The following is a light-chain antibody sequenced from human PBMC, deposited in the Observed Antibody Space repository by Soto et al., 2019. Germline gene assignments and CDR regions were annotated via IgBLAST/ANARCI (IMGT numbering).Light chain of an antibody. CDR2: EVS. V-gene: IGLV2-14*01. Sequence: QSALTQPASVSGSPGQSITISCTGTSSDVGGYNYVSWYQQHPGKAPKLMIYEVSNRPSGVSKRFSGSKSGNTASLTISGLDAEDEDDYCCTSYTSSSTRVFGGGTKLTVL. CDR1: SSDVGGYNY. J-gene: IGLJ3*02. CDR3: TSYTSSSTRV.